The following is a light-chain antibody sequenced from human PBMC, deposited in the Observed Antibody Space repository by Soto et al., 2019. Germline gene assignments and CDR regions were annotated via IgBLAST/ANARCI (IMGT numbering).Light chain of an antibody. J-gene: IGLJ3*02. V-gene: IGLV2-14*01. CDR1: SSDVGGYNY. CDR3: SSYTSSSPLV. Sequence: QSVLTQPASVSGSPGQSITISCTGTSSDVGGYNYVSWYQQHPGKAPKLMIYEVSNRPSGVSNRFSGSKSGNTASLTISGLQAEDEADYYCSSYTSSSPLVFGGGTKLTV. CDR2: EVS.